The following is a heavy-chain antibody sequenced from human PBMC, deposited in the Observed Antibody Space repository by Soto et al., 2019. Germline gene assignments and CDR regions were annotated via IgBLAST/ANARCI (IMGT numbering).Heavy chain of an antibody. J-gene: IGHJ4*02. Sequence: GGSLRLSCAASGFTFSSYGMHWVRQAPGKGLEWVAVIWYDGSNKYYADSVKGRFTISRDNSKNTLYLQMNSLRAEDTAVYYCARERTYYYDSSGREYGYWGQGTLVTVSS. D-gene: IGHD3-22*01. CDR3: ARERTYYYDSSGREYGY. CDR2: IWYDGSNK. V-gene: IGHV3-33*01. CDR1: GFTFSSYG.